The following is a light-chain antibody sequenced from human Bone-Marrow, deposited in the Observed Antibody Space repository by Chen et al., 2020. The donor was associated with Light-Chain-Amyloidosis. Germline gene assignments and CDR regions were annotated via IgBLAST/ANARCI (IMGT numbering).Light chain of an antibody. V-gene: IGKV2-28*01. J-gene: IGKJ4*01. Sequence: IVMTQSPLSLSVTPGESASISCRSSQSLLYSDGYKYLVWHLQKPGQSPQVLIYRAFTRASGVPDRFSGSESGTEFTLKIDRVEAEDVGVYYCMQALQAPLTFGGGTRVEIK. CDR1: QSLLYSDGYKY. CDR2: RAF. CDR3: MQALQAPLT.